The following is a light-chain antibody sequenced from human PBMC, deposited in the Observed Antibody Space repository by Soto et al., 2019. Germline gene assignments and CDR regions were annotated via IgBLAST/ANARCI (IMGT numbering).Light chain of an antibody. CDR2: DAS. J-gene: IGKJ5*01. Sequence: DIQMTQSPSSLSASVGDRVTITCQASQDISNYLNWYQQKPGKAPKLLIYDASNLETGVPSRFSGSGSGTDFTFTISSLQPEDIATYYCQQGITFGQGTRPEIK. CDR3: QQGIT. V-gene: IGKV1-33*01. CDR1: QDISNY.